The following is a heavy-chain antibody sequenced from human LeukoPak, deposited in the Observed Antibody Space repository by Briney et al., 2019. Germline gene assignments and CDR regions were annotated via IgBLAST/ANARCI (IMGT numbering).Heavy chain of an antibody. CDR1: GYTFTSYG. CDR2: ISAYNGNT. CDR3: ARRLGYSGSGYYYYYYMDV. Sequence: ASVKVSCKASGYTFTSYGISWVRQAPGQGLEWMGWISAYNGNTNYAQKLQGRATMTTDTSTSTAYMELRSLRSDDTAVYYCARRLGYSGSGYYYYYYMDVWGKGTTVTVSS. D-gene: IGHD1-26*01. V-gene: IGHV1-18*01. J-gene: IGHJ6*03.